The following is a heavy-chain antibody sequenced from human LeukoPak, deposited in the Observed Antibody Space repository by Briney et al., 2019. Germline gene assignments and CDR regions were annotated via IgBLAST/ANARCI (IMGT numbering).Heavy chain of an antibody. D-gene: IGHD6-13*01. CDR3: ARGLYSSSWYRAFDI. CDR2: IIPIFGTA. V-gene: IGHV1-69*01. J-gene: IGHJ3*02. CDR1: GGTFSSYA. Sequence: ASVKVSCKASGGTFSSYAISWVRQAPGQGLEWMGGIIPIFGTANYAQKFQGRVTITAVESTSTAYMELSSLRSEDTAVYYCARGLYSSSWYRAFDIWGQGTMVTVSS.